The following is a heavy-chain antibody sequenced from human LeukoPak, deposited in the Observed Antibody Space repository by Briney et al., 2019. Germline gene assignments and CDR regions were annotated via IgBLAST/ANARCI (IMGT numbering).Heavy chain of an antibody. CDR1: GGSISSGYYY. V-gene: IGHV4-39*01. D-gene: IGHD6-6*01. J-gene: IGHJ6*03. CDR2: VFYSGST. Sequence: SETLSLTCTVAGGSISSGYYYWGWIREPPGKGLEWIGSVFYSGSTSYNPSFKSRITMSVDTSKKQFSLRLKSVTAAETAVYYCATNSSTIPPRPAPHYYYNHMAVWGKGTTVTVSS. CDR3: ATNSSTIPPRPAPHYYYNHMAV.